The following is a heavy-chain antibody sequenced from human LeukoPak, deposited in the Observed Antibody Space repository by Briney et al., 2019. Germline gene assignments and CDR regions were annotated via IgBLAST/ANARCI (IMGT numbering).Heavy chain of an antibody. D-gene: IGHD5-18*01. CDR2: INHSGST. V-gene: IGHV4-34*01. CDR3: ARSDGTAMVYLYFDY. Sequence: SETLSLTCAVYGGSFSSYYWSWIRQPPGKGLEWLGEINHSGSTNYNPSLKSRVTISVDTSKNQFSLKLSSVTAADTAVYYCARSDGTAMVYLYFDYWGQGTLVTVSS. CDR1: GGSFSSYY. J-gene: IGHJ4*02.